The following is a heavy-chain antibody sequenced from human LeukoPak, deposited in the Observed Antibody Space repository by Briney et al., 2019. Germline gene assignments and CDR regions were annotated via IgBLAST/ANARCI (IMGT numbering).Heavy chain of an antibody. J-gene: IGHJ4*02. CDR3: ARALEPSIAVIDY. CDR2: ISGSSTYI. D-gene: IGHD6-19*01. Sequence: PGGSLRLSCAASGFTFSSYSMNWVRQTPGKGLDWVSSISGSSTYIYYADSVKGRFTISRDNAKNSLYLQMNSLRAKDTAVYYCARALEPSIAVIDYWGQGTLVTVSS. V-gene: IGHV3-21*01. CDR1: GFTFSSYS.